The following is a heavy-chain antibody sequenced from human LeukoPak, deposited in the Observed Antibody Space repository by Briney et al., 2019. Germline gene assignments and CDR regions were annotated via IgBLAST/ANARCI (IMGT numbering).Heavy chain of an antibody. J-gene: IGHJ4*02. CDR2: ISSSSTYI. CDR3: AKLYSSHLDY. D-gene: IGHD6-13*01. Sequence: GGSLRLSCAASGFTFTSYSMNWVRQAPGKGLEWVSSISSSSTYIYYADSVKGRFTISRDNAKNSLYLQMNSLRAEDTAVYYCAKLYSSHLDYWGQGTLVTVSS. CDR1: GFTFTSYS. V-gene: IGHV3-21*01.